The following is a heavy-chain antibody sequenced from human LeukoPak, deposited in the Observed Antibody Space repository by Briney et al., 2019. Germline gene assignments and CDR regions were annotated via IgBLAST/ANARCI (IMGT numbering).Heavy chain of an antibody. J-gene: IGHJ4*02. CDR3: ARDGGGYSYYLDY. CDR1: GGSITRNY. Sequence: PSETLSLTCTVSGGSITRNYWNWIRQPPGKGLEWIGNIYYSETTNYNPSLKSRVSISVDTSKNQFSLKLSSVTAADTAVYYCARDGGGYSYYLDYWGQGTLVTVSS. D-gene: IGHD5-18*01. V-gene: IGHV4-59*13. CDR2: IYYSETT.